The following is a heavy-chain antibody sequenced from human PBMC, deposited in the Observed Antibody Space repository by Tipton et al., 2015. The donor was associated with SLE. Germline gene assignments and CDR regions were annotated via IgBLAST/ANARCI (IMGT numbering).Heavy chain of an antibody. D-gene: IGHD3-3*01. CDR3: ASRDNTIFGVVYDQ. Sequence: TLSLTCTIPGESISRRRSYWGWIRQPPGKGLEWIGSIYYSGTTYYNPSLKSRVTISVDTSKNQLSLRLSSVTAADTAVYYCASRDNTIFGVVYDQWGQGTPVTVSS. CDR1: GESISRRRSY. V-gene: IGHV4-39*01. CDR2: IYYSGTT. J-gene: IGHJ4*02.